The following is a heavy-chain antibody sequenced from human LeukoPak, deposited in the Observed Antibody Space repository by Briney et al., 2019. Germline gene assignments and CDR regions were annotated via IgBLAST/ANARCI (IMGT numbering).Heavy chain of an antibody. J-gene: IGHJ6*03. V-gene: IGHV3-53*05. CDR2: IYSGGST. CDR3: ARVERQLVSNYYYYYMDV. Sequence: GGSLRLSCAASGFTVGSNYMSWVRQAPGKGLEWVSVIYSGGSTYYADSVKGRFTISRDNSKNTLYLQMNSLRAEDTAVYYCARVERQLVSNYYYYYMDVWGKGTTVTVSS. D-gene: IGHD6-13*01. CDR1: GFTVGSNY.